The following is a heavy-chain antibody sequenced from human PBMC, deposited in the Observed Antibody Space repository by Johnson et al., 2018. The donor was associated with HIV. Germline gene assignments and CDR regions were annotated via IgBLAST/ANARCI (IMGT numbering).Heavy chain of an antibody. D-gene: IGHD6-6*01. Sequence: QVQLVESEGGVVQPGRSLRLSCAASGFSFSDYAIHWVRQAPGKGLEWVAVISYDGSNKYYADSVKGRFTISRDNSKNTLYLQMNSLRAEDTAVYYCARCDSSSPLRAFDIWGQGTMVTVSS. CDR2: ISYDGSNK. CDR3: ARCDSSSPLRAFDI. V-gene: IGHV3-30*04. CDR1: GFSFSDYA. J-gene: IGHJ3*02.